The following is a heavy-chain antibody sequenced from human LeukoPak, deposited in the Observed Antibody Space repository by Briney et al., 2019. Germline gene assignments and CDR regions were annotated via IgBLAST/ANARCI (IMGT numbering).Heavy chain of an antibody. CDR1: GGTFSSYA. CDR2: ISAYNGNT. D-gene: IGHD1-26*01. CDR3: ARALVGATWFDP. V-gene: IGHV1-18*01. Sequence: ASVKVSCKASGGTFSSYAISWVRQAPGQGLEWMGWISAYNGNTNYAQKLQGRVTMTTDTSTSTAYMELRSLRSDDTAVYYCARALVGATWFDPWGQGTLVTVSS. J-gene: IGHJ5*02.